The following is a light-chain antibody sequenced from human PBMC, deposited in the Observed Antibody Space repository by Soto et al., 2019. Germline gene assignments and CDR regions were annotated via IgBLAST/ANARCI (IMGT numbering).Light chain of an antibody. J-gene: IGLJ1*01. V-gene: IGLV1-40*01. CDR2: GNS. CDR3: QSYDSSLSGYV. Sequence: QSVLTQPPSVSGAPGRRVTISCTGSSSNIGAGYDVHWYQQLPGTAPKLLIYGNSNRPSGAPDRFSGSKSGTSASLAITGLQAEDEADYYCQSYDSSLSGYVFGTGTKVTVL. CDR1: SSNIGAGYD.